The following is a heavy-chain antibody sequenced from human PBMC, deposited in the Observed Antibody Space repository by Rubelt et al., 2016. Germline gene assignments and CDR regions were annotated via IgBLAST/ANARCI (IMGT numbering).Heavy chain of an antibody. CDR3: ATKRPDYVDYAETGYYLDV. Sequence: QVQLQQWGAGLLKPSETLSLTCAVYGESFSGHYWGWVRQPPGKGLEWIGTVYYSGSTSYSPSLKSRVTISVDTSKNQFSLRLSSVTAADTAVYYCATKRPDYVDYAETGYYLDVWGKGATVTVSS. CDR2: VYYSGST. V-gene: IGHV4-34*01. CDR1: GESFSGHY. D-gene: IGHD4-17*01. J-gene: IGHJ6*03.